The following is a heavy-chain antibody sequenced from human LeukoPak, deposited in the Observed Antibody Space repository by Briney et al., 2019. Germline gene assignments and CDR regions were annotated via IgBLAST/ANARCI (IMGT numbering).Heavy chain of an antibody. J-gene: IGHJ4*02. D-gene: IGHD2-15*01. Sequence: GASVTVSCKASGGTFSSYAISWVRQAPGQGLEWMGGIIPIFGTANYAQKFQGRVTITADESTSTAYMELSSLRSEDTAVYYCARALGGSGHFDYWGQGTLVTVSS. CDR2: IIPIFGTA. CDR1: GGTFSSYA. CDR3: ARALGGSGHFDY. V-gene: IGHV1-69*13.